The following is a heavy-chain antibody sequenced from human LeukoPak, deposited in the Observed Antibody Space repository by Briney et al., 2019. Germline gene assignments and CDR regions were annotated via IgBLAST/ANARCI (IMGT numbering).Heavy chain of an antibody. V-gene: IGHV4-59*02. J-gene: IGHJ4*02. CDR2: IHHSGGT. Sequence: SETLSLTCTVSGGSVSSYYWSWIRQSPGKGLEWIGYIHHSGGTNYNPSLKSRAAISVETSKNQFSLKLRSVTAADTAVYYCARTQYCSGAACYFGYFDSWGQGTPVTVSS. CDR3: ARTQYCSGAACYFGYFDS. D-gene: IGHD2-15*01. CDR1: GGSVSSYY.